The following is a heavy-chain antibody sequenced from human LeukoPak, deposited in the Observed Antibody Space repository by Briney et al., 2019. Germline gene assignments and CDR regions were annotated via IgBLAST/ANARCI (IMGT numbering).Heavy chain of an antibody. J-gene: IGHJ6*03. D-gene: IGHD4-17*01. CDR2: ISGGGVNT. V-gene: IGHV3-23*01. Sequence: PGGSLRLSCAASGFTFSSYAMNWVRQAPGKGLEWASTISGGGVNTYFADSVKGRFTISRDNSKNTLYLQMNTLRAEDTAVYYCAKTPGYGDYSMDVWGKGTRVTVSS. CDR1: GFTFSSYA. CDR3: AKTPGYGDYSMDV.